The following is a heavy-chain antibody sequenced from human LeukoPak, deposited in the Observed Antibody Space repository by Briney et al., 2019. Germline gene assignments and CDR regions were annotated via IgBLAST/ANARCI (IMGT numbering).Heavy chain of an antibody. Sequence: TGGSLRLSCAASGFTFSTYGMHWVRQAPGKGLEWVAVILYDGINKYYADSVKGRFTISRDNSKNTLYLQMNSLRAEDTAVYYCAREPGLLIDYWGQGTLVTVSS. V-gene: IGHV3-30*03. J-gene: IGHJ4*02. CDR3: AREPGLLIDY. CDR2: ILYDGINK. D-gene: IGHD2-21*02. CDR1: GFTFSTYG.